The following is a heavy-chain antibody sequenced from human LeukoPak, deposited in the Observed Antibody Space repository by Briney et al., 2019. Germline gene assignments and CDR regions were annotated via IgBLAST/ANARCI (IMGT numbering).Heavy chain of an antibody. CDR2: ISAYNGNT. J-gene: IGHJ3*02. D-gene: IGHD6-6*01. CDR3: ARDQGQSSSSLQDAFDI. CDR1: GYTFTSYG. Sequence: ASVKVSCKASGYTFTSYGISWVRQAPGQGLEWMGWISAYNGNTNYAQKLQGRVTMTRDTSTSTVYMELSSLRSEDTAVYYCARDQGQSSSSLQDAFDIWGQGTMVTVSS. V-gene: IGHV1-18*01.